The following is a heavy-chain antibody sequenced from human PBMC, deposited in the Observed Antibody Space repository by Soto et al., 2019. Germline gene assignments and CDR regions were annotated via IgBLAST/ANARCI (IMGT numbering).Heavy chain of an antibody. Sequence: PGGSLRLSCAASGFTFSSYEMNWVRQAPGKGLEWVSYISRSGSTIYYADSVKGRFTISRDNAKNSLYLQMNSLRAEDTAVYYCARPAPISLAAFDIWGQGTMVTVSS. CDR1: GFTFSSYE. CDR3: ARPAPISLAAFDI. V-gene: IGHV3-48*03. D-gene: IGHD2-21*01. J-gene: IGHJ3*02. CDR2: ISRSGSTI.